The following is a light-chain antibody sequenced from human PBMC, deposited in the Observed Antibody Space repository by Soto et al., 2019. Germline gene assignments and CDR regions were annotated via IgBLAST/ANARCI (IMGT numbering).Light chain of an antibody. CDR2: NNN. CDR1: RSNIGSNV. J-gene: IGLJ2*01. CDR3: AGWDDSVNGVL. V-gene: IGLV1-44*01. Sequence: QSVLTKPPSVSGTPGQRVIISCSGSRSNIGSNVVNWYQQLPGTAPKLLIFNNNKRPSGVSDRFSGSKSGTSGSLAISGLQSEDEAEYYCAGWDDSVNGVLFGGGTKLTVL.